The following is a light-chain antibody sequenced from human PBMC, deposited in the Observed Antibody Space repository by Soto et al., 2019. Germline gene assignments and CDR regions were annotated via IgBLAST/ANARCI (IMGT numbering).Light chain of an antibody. J-gene: IGKJ1*01. CDR1: EIITNR. V-gene: IGKV1-5*01. Sequence: DIQMTQSPSTLSASVGDRVTITCRASEIITNRLAWYQQKPGKAPKVLIYDASKVESGVPSRFSGFRSGTEFTLTISSLKPDDFATYYCQHYGGMWTFGQGTKVDIK. CDR3: QHYGGMWT. CDR2: DAS.